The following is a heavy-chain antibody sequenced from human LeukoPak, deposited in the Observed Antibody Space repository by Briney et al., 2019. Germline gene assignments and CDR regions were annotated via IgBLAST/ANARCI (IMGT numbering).Heavy chain of an antibody. Sequence: SETLSLTCTVSGGSISSSNYYWGWIRQPPGKGLEWIGSIYYSGSTYYNPSLKSRVTISVDTSKKQFSLRLSSVTAADTAVYYCASTYYYDSSGYYTPPRYYYGMDVWGQGTTVTVSS. CDR1: GGSISSSNYY. CDR3: ASTYYYDSSGYYTPPRYYYGMDV. CDR2: IYYSGST. J-gene: IGHJ6*02. V-gene: IGHV4-39*01. D-gene: IGHD3-22*01.